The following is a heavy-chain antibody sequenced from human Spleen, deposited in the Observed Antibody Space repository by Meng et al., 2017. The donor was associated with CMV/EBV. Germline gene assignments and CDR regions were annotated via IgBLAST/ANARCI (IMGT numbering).Heavy chain of an antibody. CDR2: IIPFLGTT. CDR1: GDTFSSSV. J-gene: IGHJ5*02. CDR3: ALLENWFDP. Sequence: KLSCQASGDTFSSSVLSWVRQAPGQGLEWVGAIIPFLGTTNYAQKFQGRVTITTDESTTTAYMELSSLRFEDTAVYYCALLENWFDPWGQGTLVTVSS. D-gene: IGHD2-15*01. V-gene: IGHV1-69*05.